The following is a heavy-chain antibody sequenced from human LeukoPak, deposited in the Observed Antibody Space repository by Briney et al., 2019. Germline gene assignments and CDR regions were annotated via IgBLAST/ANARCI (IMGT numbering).Heavy chain of an antibody. CDR3: ARDRGGYSSGYYYYYMDV. D-gene: IGHD5-18*01. CDR2: ISAYNGNT. J-gene: IGHJ6*03. Sequence: ASVTVSCKASGYTFTSYGISWVRQAPGQGLEWMGWISAYNGNTNYAQNLQGRVTMTTDTSTSTAYMELRSLRSDDTAGYYCARDRGGYSSGYYYYYMDVWGKGTTVTVSS. CDR1: GYTFTSYG. V-gene: IGHV1-18*01.